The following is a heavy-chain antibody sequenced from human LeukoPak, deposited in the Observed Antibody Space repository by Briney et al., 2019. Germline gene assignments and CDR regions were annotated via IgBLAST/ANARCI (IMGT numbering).Heavy chain of an antibody. CDR2: ILPIFGTA. D-gene: IGHD3-9*01. J-gene: IGHJ5*01. CDR1: GDTVSSYV. Sequence: SVKVSCKASGDTVSSYVISWVRQAPGQGLEWMGGILPIFGTAIYAQKFQGRVTVTADEPTSTAYMELSSLRSEDTAAYYCARAEDQGRYFDWLPGFASWGQGTLVTVSS. V-gene: IGHV1-69*13. CDR3: ARAEDQGRYFDWLPGFAS.